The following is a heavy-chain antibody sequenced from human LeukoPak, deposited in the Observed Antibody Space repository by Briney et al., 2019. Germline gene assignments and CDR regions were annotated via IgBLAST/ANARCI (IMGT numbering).Heavy chain of an antibody. D-gene: IGHD2-2*01. CDR1: GFTFSSYA. J-gene: IGHJ4*02. Sequence: GGSLRLSCAASGFTFSSYAMHGVRQAPGKGLEWVAGISFDGSNKYYADSVKGRFTISRDNSKNTLDLQRNSLRAEDTAVYYCAREAEYCSSTSCPFDYWGQGTLVTVSS. V-gene: IGHV3-30*04. CDR3: AREAEYCSSTSCPFDY. CDR2: ISFDGSNK.